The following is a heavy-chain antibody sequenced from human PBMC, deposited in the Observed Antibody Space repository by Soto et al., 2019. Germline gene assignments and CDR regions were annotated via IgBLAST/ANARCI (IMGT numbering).Heavy chain of an antibody. D-gene: IGHD4-17*01. CDR3: ASQTTVTTHYYYGMDV. CDR2: IYYSGST. Sequence: SETLSLTCTVSGGSISSSSYYWGWIRQPPGKGLEWIGSIYYSGSTYYNPSLKSRVTISVDTSKNQFSLKLSSVTAADTAVYYCASQTTVTTHYYYGMDVWGQGTTVTVSS. J-gene: IGHJ6*02. CDR1: GGSISSSSYY. V-gene: IGHV4-39*01.